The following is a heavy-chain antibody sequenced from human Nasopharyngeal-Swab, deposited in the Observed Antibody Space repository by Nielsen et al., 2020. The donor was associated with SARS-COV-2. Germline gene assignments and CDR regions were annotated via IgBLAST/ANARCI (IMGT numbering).Heavy chain of an antibody. CDR2: IYPADSDS. CDR3: VRRAFSASYFYFDY. D-gene: IGHD1-26*01. Sequence: GGSLRLSCKGSGYIFTSYWIGWVRQMPGKGLEWMGIIYPADSDSRYSLSFQGQVSISVDKSISTAYLQWNTLKASDTAIYYCVRRAFSASYFYFDYWGPGTLVTASS. V-gene: IGHV5-51*01. J-gene: IGHJ4*02. CDR1: GYIFTSYW.